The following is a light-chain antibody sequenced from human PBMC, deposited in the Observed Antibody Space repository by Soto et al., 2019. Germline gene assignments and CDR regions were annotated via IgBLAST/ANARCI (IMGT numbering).Light chain of an antibody. CDR1: SSDVGTYNF. CDR2: DVS. V-gene: IGLV2-14*01. CDR3: SSYANSDTVI. Sequence: QSALTQPASVSGSPGQLITISCTGTSSDVGTYNFVSWYRQHPVKAPILIIFDVSSRPSGISNRFSGSKSGNTASLTISGVQAEDEADYYCSSYANSDTVIFGGGTKLTVL. J-gene: IGLJ2*01.